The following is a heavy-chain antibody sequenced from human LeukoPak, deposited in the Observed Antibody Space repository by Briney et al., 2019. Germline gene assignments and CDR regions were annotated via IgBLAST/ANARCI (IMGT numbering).Heavy chain of an antibody. V-gene: IGHV3-23*01. CDR3: ARAYFDY. J-gene: IGHJ4*02. CDR1: GFTFSTYA. CDR2: ISRSGSRT. Sequence: PGGSLRLSCAASGFTFSTYAMTWVRQAPGKGLECVSVISRSGSRTHYADSVKGRFTISRDNSKNMLYLQMNSLRAEDTAVYYCARAYFDYWGQGTLVTVSS.